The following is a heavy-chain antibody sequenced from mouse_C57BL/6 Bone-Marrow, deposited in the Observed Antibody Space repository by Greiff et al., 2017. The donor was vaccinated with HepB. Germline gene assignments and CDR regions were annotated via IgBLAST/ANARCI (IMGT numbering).Heavy chain of an antibody. Sequence: QVQLKESGAELARPGASVKLSCKASGYTFTSYGISWVKQRTGQGLEWIGEIYPRSGNTYYNEKFKGKATLTADKSSSTAYMELRSLTSEDSAVYFCARSGYYGSSPYWYCDVWGTGTTVTVSS. CDR1: GYTFTSYG. CDR3: ARSGYYGSSPYWYCDV. D-gene: IGHD1-1*01. CDR2: IYPRSGNT. V-gene: IGHV1-81*01. J-gene: IGHJ1*03.